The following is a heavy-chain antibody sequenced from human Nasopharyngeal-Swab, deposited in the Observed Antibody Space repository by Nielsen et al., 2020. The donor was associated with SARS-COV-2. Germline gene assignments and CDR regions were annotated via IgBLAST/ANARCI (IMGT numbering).Heavy chain of an antibody. V-gene: IGHV3-30*18. J-gene: IGHJ3*01. CDR3: AKEMFKYGSGVSSDGFDV. D-gene: IGHD3-10*01. Sequence: GGSLRPSCAASGFTFSDHAIHWVRQAPGKWLEWVAVISYDETDQYYSGSVKGRFTISRDSSKKVVYLQMNSLRPEDTGLYYCAKEMFKYGSGVSSDGFDVWGQGTRVTVSS. CDR1: GFTFSDHA. CDR2: ISYDETDQ.